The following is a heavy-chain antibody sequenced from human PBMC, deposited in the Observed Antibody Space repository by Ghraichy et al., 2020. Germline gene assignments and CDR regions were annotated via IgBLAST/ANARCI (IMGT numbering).Heavy chain of an antibody. CDR2: VYHSGST. V-gene: IGHV4-59*01. J-gene: IGHJ6*03. D-gene: IGHD2-8*01. CDR3: ARGERGLSVPNYFCYMDV. Sequence: SQTLSLTCTVSGGSISTFYWSWIRQPPGKGLEWIGYVYHSGSTSSNPSLKSRLTISVDTSKNQFSLMLKSVTAADTAVYFCARGERGLSVPNYFCYMDVWGKGTTVTVS. CDR1: GGSISTFY.